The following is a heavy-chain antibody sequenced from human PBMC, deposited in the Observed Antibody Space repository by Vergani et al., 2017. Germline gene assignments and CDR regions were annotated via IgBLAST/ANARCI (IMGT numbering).Heavy chain of an antibody. CDR1: GGSISSYY. CDR2: IDYSGST. Sequence: QVQLQESGPGLVKPSETLSLTCTVSGGSISSYYWSWIRQPPGKGLEWIGYIDYSGSTNYNPSLKSRVTISVDTSKNQFSLKLSSVTAADTAVYYCARIAMGCRSTSCYIEPNYYYYYYMDVWGKGTTVTVSS. J-gene: IGHJ6*03. CDR3: ARIAMGCRSTSCYIEPNYYYYYYMDV. D-gene: IGHD2-2*02. V-gene: IGHV4-59*01.